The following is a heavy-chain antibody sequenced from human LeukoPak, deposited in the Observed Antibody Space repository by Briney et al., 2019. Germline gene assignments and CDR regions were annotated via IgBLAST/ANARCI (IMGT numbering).Heavy chain of an antibody. CDR3: ANSVVPADIPTYY. Sequence: GGSLRLSCAASGFTFSSYTMSWVRQAPGKGLEWVSAISGSGGSTYYADSVKGRFTIPRDNSKNTLYLQMNSLRAEDTAVYYCANSVVPADIPTYYWGQGTLVTVSS. V-gene: IGHV3-23*01. CDR2: ISGSGGST. J-gene: IGHJ4*02. D-gene: IGHD2-2*01. CDR1: GFTFSSYT.